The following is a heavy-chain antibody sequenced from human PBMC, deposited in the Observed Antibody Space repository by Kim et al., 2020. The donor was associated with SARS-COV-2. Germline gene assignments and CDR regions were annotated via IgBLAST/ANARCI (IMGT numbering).Heavy chain of an antibody. D-gene: IGHD3-22*01. Sequence: ADSVKGRFTISRDNSKNTLYLQMNSLRAEDTAVYYCAYYYYDSSGYPFDYWGQGTLVTVSS. J-gene: IGHJ4*02. CDR3: AYYYYDSSGYPFDY. V-gene: IGHV3-53*01.